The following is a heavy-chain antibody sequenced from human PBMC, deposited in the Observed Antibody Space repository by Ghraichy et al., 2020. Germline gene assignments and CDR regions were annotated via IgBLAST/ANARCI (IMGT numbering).Heavy chain of an antibody. Sequence: SQTLSLTCTVSGGSISSSNAYWTWIRQPPGKGLEWIGSIFYSGTTHYNSSLKSRVTISVDTSKNHFSLRLSSVTAADPAVYYCTSVLIPAAASWFDPWGQGTLVNVSS. J-gene: IGHJ5*02. D-gene: IGHD2-2*01. CDR2: IFYSGTT. V-gene: IGHV4-39*02. CDR1: GGSISSSNAY. CDR3: TSVLIPAAASWFDP.